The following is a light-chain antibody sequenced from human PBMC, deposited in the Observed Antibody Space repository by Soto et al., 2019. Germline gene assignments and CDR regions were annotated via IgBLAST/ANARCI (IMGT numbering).Light chain of an antibody. CDR1: SSDVGGYNY. CDR2: EVS. V-gene: IGLV2-14*01. Sequence: QSALTQPASVSGSPGQSITISCTGTSSDVGGYNYVSWYQHHPGKAPKLLSYEVSNRPSGVSNRFSGSKSDNTASLTISGLQAEDEGDYYCSSYTRRTTLVFGGGTKLTVL. CDR3: SSYTRRTTLV. J-gene: IGLJ2*01.